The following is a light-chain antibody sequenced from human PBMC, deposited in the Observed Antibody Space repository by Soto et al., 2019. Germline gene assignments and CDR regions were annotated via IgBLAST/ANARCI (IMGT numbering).Light chain of an antibody. CDR1: QGISGW. J-gene: IGKJ4*01. CDR2: DAS. CDR3: QQANSFPLT. Sequence: DIQMTQSPSSVSASVGDRVTITCRASQGISGWLAWYQQKPGKAPKLLIYDASNLQSGVPSRFSGSGSGTDFTLTISSLLPEDFATDDGQQANSFPLTFGGGTQVELK. V-gene: IGKV1-12*01.